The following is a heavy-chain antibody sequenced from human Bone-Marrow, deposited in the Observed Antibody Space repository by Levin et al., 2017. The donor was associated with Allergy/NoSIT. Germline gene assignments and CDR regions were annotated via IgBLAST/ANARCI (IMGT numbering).Heavy chain of an antibody. Sequence: GESLKISCKASGYTFTGYYMHWVRQAPGQGLEWMGWINPNSGGTNYAQKFQGRVTMTRDTSISTAYMELSRLRSDDTAVYYCARESGGAAAGTWGLWGQGTLVTVSS. D-gene: IGHD6-13*01. CDR2: INPNSGGT. CDR1: GYTFTGYY. CDR3: ARESGGAAAGTWGL. V-gene: IGHV1-2*02. J-gene: IGHJ4*02.